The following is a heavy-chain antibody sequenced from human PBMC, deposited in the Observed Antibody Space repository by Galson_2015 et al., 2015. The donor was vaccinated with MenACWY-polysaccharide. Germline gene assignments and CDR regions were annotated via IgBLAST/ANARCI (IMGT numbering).Heavy chain of an antibody. D-gene: IGHD6-19*01. J-gene: IGHJ4*02. CDR3: ARGRRDTAVAAPAAVLLDY. V-gene: IGHV1-8*01. CDR1: GYTFTSYD. CDR2: MNPNSGNT. Sequence: SVKVSCKASGYTFTSYDINWVRQATGQGLEWMGWMNPNSGNTGYAQKFQGRVTMTRNTSISTAYMELSSLTSEDTAVYYCARGRRDTAVAAPAAVLLDYWGQGTLVTVSS.